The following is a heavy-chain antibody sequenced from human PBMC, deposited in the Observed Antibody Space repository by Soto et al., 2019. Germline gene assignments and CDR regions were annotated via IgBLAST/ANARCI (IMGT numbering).Heavy chain of an antibody. D-gene: IGHD3-10*01. V-gene: IGHV3-30-3*01. CDR3: ARDRRPPTMVRGGTFDY. J-gene: IGHJ4*02. CDR1: GFTFSSYA. Sequence: QVQLVESGGGVVQPGRSLRLSCAASGFTFSSYAMHWVRQAPGKGLEWVAVISYDGSNKYYADSVKGRFTISRDNSKNXXYLQMNSLRAEDTAVYYCARDRRPPTMVRGGTFDYWGQGTLVTVSS. CDR2: ISYDGSNK.